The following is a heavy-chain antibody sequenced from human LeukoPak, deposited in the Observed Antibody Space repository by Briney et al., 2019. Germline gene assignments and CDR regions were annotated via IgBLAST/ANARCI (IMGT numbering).Heavy chain of an antibody. CDR2: IYTSGST. D-gene: IGHD3-22*01. CDR1: GGSISSGSYY. J-gene: IGHJ5*02. V-gene: IGHV4-61*02. CDR3: ARDPSNGSGYYSNWFDP. Sequence: SETLSLTCTVSGGSISSGSYYWSWIRQPAGKRLEWIGRIYTSGSTNYNPSLKSRVTISVDTSKNQFSLKLSSVTAADTAVYYCARDPSNGSGYYSNWFDPWGQGTLVTVSS.